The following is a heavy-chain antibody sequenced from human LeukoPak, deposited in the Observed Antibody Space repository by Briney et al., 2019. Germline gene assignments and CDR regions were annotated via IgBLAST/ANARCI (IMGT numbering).Heavy chain of an antibody. J-gene: IGHJ4*02. V-gene: IGHV3-64*01. CDR3: AREVAYYDY. Sequence: QPGGSLRLSCAASGLTFSRFPMHWVRQAPGKGLEYVSAISSDGGATYYANSVKGRFTISRDNSKNTLYLQMGSLRAEDMAVYYCAREVAYYDYWGQGTLVTVSS. CDR1: GLTFSRFP. CDR2: ISSDGGAT. D-gene: IGHD2-15*01.